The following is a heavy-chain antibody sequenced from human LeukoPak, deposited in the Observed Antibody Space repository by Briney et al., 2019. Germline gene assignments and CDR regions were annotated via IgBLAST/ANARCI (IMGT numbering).Heavy chain of an antibody. V-gene: IGHV1-69*05. CDR3: ARYYCSSTSCYGDAFDI. Sequence: GASVKVSCKASGGTFSSYAISWVRQAPGQGLEWTGGIIPIFGTANYAQKLQGRVTITTDESTSTAYMELSSLRSEDTAVCYCARYYCSSTSCYGDAFDIWGQGTMVTVSS. D-gene: IGHD2-2*01. CDR2: IIPIFGTA. J-gene: IGHJ3*02. CDR1: GGTFSSYA.